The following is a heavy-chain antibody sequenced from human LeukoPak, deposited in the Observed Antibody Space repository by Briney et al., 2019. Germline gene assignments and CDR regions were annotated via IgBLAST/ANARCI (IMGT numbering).Heavy chain of an antibody. D-gene: IGHD3-22*01. J-gene: IGHJ4*02. CDR1: GLTLSNYW. Sequence: QPGGSLRLSCVAPGLTLSNYWMSWVRQAPGKGLEWVATIKPDGGEKYYVDSVKGRFTISRDNAKRSLYLQMNSLRAEDTAAYYCARDFHRRLYDSSGYYLYWGQGTLVTVSS. CDR3: ARDFHRRLYDSSGYYLY. V-gene: IGHV3-7*01. CDR2: IKPDGGEK.